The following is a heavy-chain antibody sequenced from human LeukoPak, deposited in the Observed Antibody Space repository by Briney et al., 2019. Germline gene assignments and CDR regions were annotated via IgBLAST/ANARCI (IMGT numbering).Heavy chain of an antibody. CDR1: GFTFSSYD. V-gene: IGHV3-33*01. CDR2: IWYDGSNK. Sequence: GGSLRLSCAASGFTFSSYDMHCVRQAPGKGLEWVAVIWYDGSNKYYADSVKGRFTISRDNSKNTLYLQMNSLRAEDTAVYYCARVHGTSWHHYFYYWGQGTLVTVSS. J-gene: IGHJ4*02. CDR3: ARVHGTSWHHYFYY. D-gene: IGHD6-13*01.